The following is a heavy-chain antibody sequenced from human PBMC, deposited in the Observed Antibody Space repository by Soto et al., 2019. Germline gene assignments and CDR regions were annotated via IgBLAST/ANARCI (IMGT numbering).Heavy chain of an antibody. J-gene: IGHJ4*02. CDR1: GGSSSSYY. CDR2: IYYSGST. V-gene: IGHV4-59*08. Sequence: PSETLSLTCTVAGGSSSSYYWSWIRQPPGKGLEWIAYIYYSGSTEYNPSLKSRVTISVDTSKNQFSLKLSSVTAADTAVYYCARHLSTTIAPLPFEYWGQGTLVTVSS. D-gene: IGHD1-1*01. CDR3: ARHLSTTIAPLPFEY.